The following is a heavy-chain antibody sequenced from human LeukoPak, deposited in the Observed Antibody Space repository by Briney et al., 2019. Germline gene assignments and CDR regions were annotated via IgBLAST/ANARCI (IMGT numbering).Heavy chain of an antibody. CDR2: IIPIFGTA. V-gene: IGHV1-69*05. J-gene: IGHJ4*02. CDR1: GGTFSSYA. D-gene: IGHD6-13*01. CDR3: AGGSGSIAAAGYYFDY. Sequence: GASVKVSCKASGGTFSSYAISWVRQAPGQGLEWMGRIIPIFGTANYAQKFQGRVAITTDESTSTASMELSSLRSEDTAVYYCAGGSGSIAAAGYYFDYWGQGTLVTVSS.